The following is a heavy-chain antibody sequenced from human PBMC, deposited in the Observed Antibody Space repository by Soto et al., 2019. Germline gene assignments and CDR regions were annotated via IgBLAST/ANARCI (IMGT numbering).Heavy chain of an antibody. CDR3: GPDTLDY. Sequence: QVQLVESGGGVVQPGRSLRLSCAASGFMFSSHGMHWIRQAPGKGLEWVAVIWYDGSNKYYADSVKGRFIISRDNSKNTLYLHMNSLRVEDTAVYYCGPDTLDYWGQGTLVTVSS. V-gene: IGHV3-33*01. J-gene: IGHJ4*02. CDR1: GFMFSSHG. CDR2: IWYDGSNK.